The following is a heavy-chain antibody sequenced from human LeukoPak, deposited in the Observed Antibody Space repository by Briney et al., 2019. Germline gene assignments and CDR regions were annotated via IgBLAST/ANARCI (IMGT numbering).Heavy chain of an antibody. J-gene: IGHJ5*02. Sequence: GGSLRLSCAASGFTFSSYAMHWVRQAPGKGLEWVAVISYDGSNKYYADSVKGRFTISRDNSKNTLYLQMNSLRAEDTAVYYCAREYRNDSSGYYYDWFDPWGQGTLVTVSS. CDR2: ISYDGSNK. V-gene: IGHV3-30*14. CDR1: GFTFSSYA. CDR3: AREYRNDSSGYYYDWFDP. D-gene: IGHD3-22*01.